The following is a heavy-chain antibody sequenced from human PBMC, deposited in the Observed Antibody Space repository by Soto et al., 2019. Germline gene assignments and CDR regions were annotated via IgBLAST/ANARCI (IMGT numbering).Heavy chain of an antibody. D-gene: IGHD1-1*01. V-gene: IGHV3-23*01. Sequence: QPGGSLRLSCAASGFTFSSYVLRWVRQAPGKGLEWVSSITDSGGSTYYADSVKGRFTISRDNSKNTVSLQMNSLRDEDTAVYYCVKDWTGYTDYWGQGTLVTVAS. J-gene: IGHJ4*02. CDR2: ITDSGGST. CDR3: VKDWTGYTDY. CDR1: GFTFSSYV.